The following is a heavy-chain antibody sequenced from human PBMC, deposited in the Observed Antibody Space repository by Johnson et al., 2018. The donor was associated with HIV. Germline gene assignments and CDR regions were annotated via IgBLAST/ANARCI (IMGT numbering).Heavy chain of an antibody. CDR3: AGRDNYAFDI. J-gene: IGHJ3*02. CDR1: GFTFSSYG. CDR2: IRYDGSNK. Sequence: QVQLVESGGGVVQPGGSLRLSCAASGFTFSSYGMHWVRQAPGKGLEWVAFIRYDGSNKYYADSVKGRFTISRDNSKNTLYLQMNSLRAEDTAVYYCAGRDNYAFDIWGQGTMVTVSS. V-gene: IGHV3-30*02. D-gene: IGHD5-24*01.